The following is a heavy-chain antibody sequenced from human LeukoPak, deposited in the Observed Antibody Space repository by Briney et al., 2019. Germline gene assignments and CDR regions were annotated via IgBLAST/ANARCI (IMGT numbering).Heavy chain of an antibody. J-gene: IGHJ3*02. V-gene: IGHV4-31*03. CDR2: KYYSGSA. CDR1: GVSVSDGRYY. Sequence: SETLSLTCNVSGVSVSDGRYYWTWIRQLPRKGLEWIGYKYYSGSAKYNPSLKSRLTISIDTSKNQFSLRLSSVTAADTATYYCATPYCSGISCLDIFNMWGQGTRVTVSS. D-gene: IGHD2-15*01. CDR3: ATPYCSGISCLDIFNM.